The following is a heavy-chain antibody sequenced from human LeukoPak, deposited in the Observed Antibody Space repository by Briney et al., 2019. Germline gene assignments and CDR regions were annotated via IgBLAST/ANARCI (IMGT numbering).Heavy chain of an antibody. D-gene: IGHD3-16*02. Sequence: GGSLRLSCAASGFTFSSYGMHWVRQAPGKGLEWVAFIRYDGSNKYYADSVKGRFTISRDNAKNSLYLQMNSLRAEDTAVYYCARALYDYVWGSYREFDYWGQGTLVTVSS. CDR3: ARALYDYVWGSYREFDY. V-gene: IGHV3-30*02. J-gene: IGHJ4*02. CDR1: GFTFSSYG. CDR2: IRYDGSNK.